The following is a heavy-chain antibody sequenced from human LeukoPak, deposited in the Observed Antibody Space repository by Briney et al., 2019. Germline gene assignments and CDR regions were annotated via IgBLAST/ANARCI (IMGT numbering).Heavy chain of an antibody. J-gene: IGHJ4*02. V-gene: IGHV3-72*01. Sequence: GGSLRLSCAAAGFTLNVHYMDWVRQAQGKGLEWVGRIKNKRGSYTADYAASVKGRFTISRDDSQNSLYLQMNSLKTEDTAVYYCGRDTATALDYWGQGTLVTVSS. CDR2: IKNKRGSYTA. D-gene: IGHD2-21*02. CDR3: GRDTATALDY. CDR1: GFTLNVHY.